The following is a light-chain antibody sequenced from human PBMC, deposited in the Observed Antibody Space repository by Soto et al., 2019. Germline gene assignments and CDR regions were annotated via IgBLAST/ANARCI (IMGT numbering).Light chain of an antibody. CDR2: GAS. CDR1: QNVRTF. V-gene: IGKV3-11*01. Sequence: EVVLTQSPATLSLSPGERATLSCRASQNVRTFLDWYQQKPGQAPRLLIYGASNRATGIPARFSGSGSGTDFTLTISSLEPEDFAVYYCQQYGNFPYTFGQGTKLEIK. CDR3: QQYGNFPYT. J-gene: IGKJ2*01.